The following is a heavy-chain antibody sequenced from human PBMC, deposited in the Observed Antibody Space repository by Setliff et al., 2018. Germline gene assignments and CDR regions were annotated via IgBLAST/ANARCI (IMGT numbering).Heavy chain of an antibody. D-gene: IGHD1-26*01. CDR2: LHTSGST. J-gene: IGHJ5*02. CDR1: GGSISPYY. Sequence: SETLSLTCTVSGGSISPYYWSWIRQSTERGLEWLGRLHTSGSTTYNPALNSRVTISVDTSTNQFSLRLTSLTAADTAVYFCARDNTILGATDHWGQGTLVTVSS. CDR3: ARDNTILGATDH. V-gene: IGHV4-4*07.